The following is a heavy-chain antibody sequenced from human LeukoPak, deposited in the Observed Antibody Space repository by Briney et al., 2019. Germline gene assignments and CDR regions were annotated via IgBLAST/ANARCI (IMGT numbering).Heavy chain of an antibody. CDR1: GYSISSGYY. J-gene: IGHJ4*02. D-gene: IGHD3-3*01. Sequence: SETLSLTCTVSGYSISSGYYWGWIRQPPGKGLEWIGSIYHSGSTYYNPSLKSRVTISVDTSKNQFSLKLSSVTAADTAVYYCARAYYDFWSGFNWGQGTLVTVSS. V-gene: IGHV4-38-2*02. CDR2: IYHSGST. CDR3: ARAYYDFWSGFN.